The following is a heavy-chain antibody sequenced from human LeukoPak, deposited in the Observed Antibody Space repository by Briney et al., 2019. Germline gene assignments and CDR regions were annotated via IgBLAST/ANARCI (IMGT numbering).Heavy chain of an antibody. CDR3: ARDAYGDYFDYYYGMDV. J-gene: IGHJ6*02. D-gene: IGHD4-17*01. CDR1: GFTFSTYS. CDR2: IYSGGST. V-gene: IGHV3-66*01. Sequence: GGSLRLSCVGSGFTFSTYSMYWVRQAPGKGLEWVSVIYSGGSTYYADSVKGRFTISRDNSKNTLYLQMNSLRAEDTAVYYCARDAYGDYFDYYYGMDVWGQGTTVTVSS.